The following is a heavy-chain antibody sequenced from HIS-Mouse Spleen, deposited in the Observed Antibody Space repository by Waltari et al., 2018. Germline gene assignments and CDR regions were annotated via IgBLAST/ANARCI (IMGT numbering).Heavy chain of an antibody. CDR1: GGSISSSSYY. CDR3: AREIPYSSSWYDWYFDL. J-gene: IGHJ2*01. CDR2: IYYSGST. D-gene: IGHD6-13*01. V-gene: IGHV4-39*07. Sequence: QLQLQESGPGLVKPSETLSLTCTVSGGSISSSSYYLGWIRQPPGKGLEWIGSIYYSGSTSYSPSLKSRVTISVDTSKNQFSLKLSSVTAADTAVYYCAREIPYSSSWYDWYFDLWGRGTLVTVSS.